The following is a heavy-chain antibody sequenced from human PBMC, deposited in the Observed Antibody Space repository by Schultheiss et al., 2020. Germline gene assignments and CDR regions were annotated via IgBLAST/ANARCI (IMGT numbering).Heavy chain of an antibody. CDR1: GFTFSTYW. CDR2: IYSGGST. Sequence: GESLKISCAASGFTFSTYWMHWVRQAPGKGPVWVSVIYSGGSTYYADSVKGRFTISRDNAKNTLYLQMNSLRAEDTAVYYCAGSRGANWFDPWGQGTLVTGYS. D-gene: IGHD3-10*01. V-gene: IGHV3-66*01. CDR3: AGSRGANWFDP. J-gene: IGHJ5*02.